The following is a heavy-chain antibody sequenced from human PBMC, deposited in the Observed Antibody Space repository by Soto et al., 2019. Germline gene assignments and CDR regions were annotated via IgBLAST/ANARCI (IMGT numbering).Heavy chain of an antibody. CDR1: GFTFGSYD. V-gene: IGHV3-13*01. CDR2: IGTAGDT. Sequence: PGGSLILSCAASGFTFGSYDMHWVRQATGKGLEWVSAIGTAGDTYYPGSVKGRFTISRENAKNSLYLQMNSLRAEDTAVYYCARVSGYSYGFDYWGQGTLVTVSS. J-gene: IGHJ4*02. D-gene: IGHD5-18*01. CDR3: ARVSGYSYGFDY.